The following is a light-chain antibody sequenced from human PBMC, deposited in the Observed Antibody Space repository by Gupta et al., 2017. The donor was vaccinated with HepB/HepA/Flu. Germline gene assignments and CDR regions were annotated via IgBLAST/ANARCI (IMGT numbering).Light chain of an antibody. V-gene: IGLV3-19*01. CDR2: GKN. CDR1: SLRSYY. J-gene: IGLJ2*01. CDR3: NSRDSSGVV. Sequence: SSALTQDPAVSVALGQTVRITCQGDSLRSYYASWFQQKPVQAPVLVIYGKNNRPSGIPDRFSGSSSGNTASVTITGAQAEDEADYYCNSRDSSGVVFGGGTKLTVL.